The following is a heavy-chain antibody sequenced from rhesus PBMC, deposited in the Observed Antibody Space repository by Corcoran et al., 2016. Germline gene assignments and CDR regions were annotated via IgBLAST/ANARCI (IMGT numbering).Heavy chain of an antibody. CDR3: ARDRTMVVVTYFDY. V-gene: IGHV4-160*01. Sequence: QVQLQESGPGLVKPSETLSLTCAVSGGSISSNYWSWIRQAPGKGLEWIGRIYGSGGSTHYNPSLKCRVTISTDTSKNQFSLKLGSVTAADTAVYYCARDRTMVVVTYFDYWGQGVLVTVSS. J-gene: IGHJ4*01. CDR1: GGSISSNY. CDR2: IYGSGGST. D-gene: IGHD3-28*01.